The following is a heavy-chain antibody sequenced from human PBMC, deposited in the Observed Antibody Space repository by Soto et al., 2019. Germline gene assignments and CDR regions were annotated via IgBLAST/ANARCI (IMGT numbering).Heavy chain of an antibody. CDR1: GGSISSNNW. CDR2: IYHRGST. D-gene: IGHD3-22*01. Sequence: KPSETLSLTCAVSGGSISSNNWWSWVRQSPGKGLEWIGKIYHRGSTDYNSSLKSRVTISVDKSKNHFSLKLSSVTAADTAVYYCARVGDYDSSGYSYYYGMDVWGQGTTVTVSS. CDR3: ARVGDYDSSGYSYYYGMDV. J-gene: IGHJ6*02. V-gene: IGHV4-4*02.